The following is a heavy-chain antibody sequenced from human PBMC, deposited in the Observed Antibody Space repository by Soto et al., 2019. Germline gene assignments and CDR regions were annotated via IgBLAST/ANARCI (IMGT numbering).Heavy chain of an antibody. D-gene: IGHD4-4*01. Sequence: QLVESGGGLVQPGGSLSLPCEASGFTFGGYWMSWVRQPPGKGLGWVADIKHDGSVQYYVDSVKGRFTISRDNAKKLLYLQMNGLRAEDTALYYCARATYSNAWYRFDLWGQGTLVTVSS. V-gene: IGHV3-7*03. J-gene: IGHJ4*02. CDR2: IKHDGSVQ. CDR1: GFTFGGYW. CDR3: ARATYSNAWYRFDL.